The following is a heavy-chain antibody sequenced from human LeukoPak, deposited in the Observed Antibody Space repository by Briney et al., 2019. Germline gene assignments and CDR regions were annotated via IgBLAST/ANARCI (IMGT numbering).Heavy chain of an antibody. D-gene: IGHD4-17*01. CDR1: GFTFSSYG. J-gene: IGHJ4*02. CDR3: AMTTVTRDFDY. Sequence: GGSLRLSCAASGFTFSSYGMHWVRQAPGKGLEWVAVIWYDGSNKYYADSVKGRFTISRDNSKNTPYLQMNSLRAEDTAVYYCAMTTVTRDFDYWGQGTLVTVSS. CDR2: IWYDGSNK. V-gene: IGHV3-33*01.